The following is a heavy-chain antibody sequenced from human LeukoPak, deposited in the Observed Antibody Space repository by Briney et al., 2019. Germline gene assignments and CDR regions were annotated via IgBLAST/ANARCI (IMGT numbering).Heavy chain of an antibody. CDR1: AFTFNNYD. J-gene: IGHJ4*02. CDR2: IRYDGSNK. D-gene: IGHD3-10*01. CDR3: AKDSGSYYTSDY. Sequence: GGSLRLSCAASAFTFNNYDMNWVRQAPGKGLEWVAFIRYDGSNKYYADFVEGRFTISRDNSKNTLYLLMNSLRAEDTAVYYCAKDSGSYYTSDYWGQGTLVTVSS. V-gene: IGHV3-30*02.